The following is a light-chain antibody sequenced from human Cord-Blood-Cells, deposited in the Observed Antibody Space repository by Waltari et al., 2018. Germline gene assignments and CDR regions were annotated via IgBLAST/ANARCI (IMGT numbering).Light chain of an antibody. CDR2: GGS. CDR3: CSYAGSSTSVV. CDR1: SSDVGSYNL. J-gene: IGLJ2*01. Sequence: QSALTQPASVSGSPGQSITISCTGTSSDVGSYNLAFWYQQHPGKAPKLIVYGGSKRPSGVSNRFSGSKSGNTASLTISGLQAEDEADYYCCSYAGSSTSVVFGGGTKLTVL. V-gene: IGLV2-23*01.